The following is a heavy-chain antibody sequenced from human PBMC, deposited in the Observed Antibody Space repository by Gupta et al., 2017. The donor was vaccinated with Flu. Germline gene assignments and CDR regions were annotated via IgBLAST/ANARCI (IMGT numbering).Heavy chain of an antibody. V-gene: IGHV1-18*01. CDR2: INPYNGNT. CDR3: ARVGKRGYYASTGYYPFDF. D-gene: IGHD3-22*01. J-gene: IGHJ4*02. Sequence: WVRQAPGQGLEWMGWINPYNGNTNYAQTLQSRVTITTDTSTSTAYMELRSLGSDDTAVYYCARVGKRGYYASTGYYPFDFWGQGTLVTVSS.